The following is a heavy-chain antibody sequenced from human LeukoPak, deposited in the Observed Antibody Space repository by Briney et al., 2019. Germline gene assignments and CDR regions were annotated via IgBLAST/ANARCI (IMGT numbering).Heavy chain of an antibody. Sequence: ASVKVSCKASGYTFTSYGISWVRQAPGQGLEWMGWISAYNGNTNYAQKLQGRVTMTTDTSTSTAYMELRSLRSDDTAVYYCARSTITFGGTRPKSHFDYWGQGTLVTVSS. D-gene: IGHD3-16*01. V-gene: IGHV1-18*01. J-gene: IGHJ4*02. CDR1: GYTFTSYG. CDR3: ARSTITFGGTRPKSHFDY. CDR2: ISAYNGNT.